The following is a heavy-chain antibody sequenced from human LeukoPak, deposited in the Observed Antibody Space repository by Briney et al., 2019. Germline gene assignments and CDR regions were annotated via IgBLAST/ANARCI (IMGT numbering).Heavy chain of an antibody. Sequence: PSETLSLTCAVSGGSISSSNWWSWVRRPPGKGLEWIGEIYYSGSTNYNPSLKSRVTISVDKSKNQFSLQLSSVTAADTAVYYCARQGVYYYDRVDYWGQGTLVTVSS. D-gene: IGHD3-22*01. CDR3: ARQGVYYYDRVDY. CDR2: IYYSGST. CDR1: GGSISSSNW. V-gene: IGHV4-4*02. J-gene: IGHJ4*02.